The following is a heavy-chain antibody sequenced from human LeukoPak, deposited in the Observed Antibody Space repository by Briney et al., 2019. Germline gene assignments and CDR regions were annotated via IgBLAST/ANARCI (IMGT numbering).Heavy chain of an antibody. CDR1: GGSISSGSYY. V-gene: IGHV4-61*02. D-gene: IGHD3-3*01. CDR2: IYTSGST. Sequence: SETLSLTCTVSGGSISSGSYYWSWIRQPAGKGLEWIVRIYTSGSTNYNPSLRTRVTISVDTSKNQLSLKLSSVTAADTAVYYGARSYDFLSGYHFDYWGQGTLVTVSS. J-gene: IGHJ4*02. CDR3: ARSYDFLSGYHFDY.